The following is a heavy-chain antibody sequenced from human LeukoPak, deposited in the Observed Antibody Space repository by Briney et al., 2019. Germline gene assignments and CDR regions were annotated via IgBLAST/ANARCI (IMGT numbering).Heavy chain of an antibody. CDR3: VRTPGSGWYNDEFDM. CDR1: GGSISSSSYY. Sequence: SETLSLTCTVSGGSISSSSYYWGWIRQPPGKGLEWIGSIYYSGSTYYNPSLKSRVTISVDTSKNQFSLKLSSVTAADTAVYYYVRTPGSGWYNDEFDMWGEGSLVTVYS. V-gene: IGHV4-39*01. J-gene: IGHJ3*02. CDR2: IYYSGST. D-gene: IGHD6-19*01.